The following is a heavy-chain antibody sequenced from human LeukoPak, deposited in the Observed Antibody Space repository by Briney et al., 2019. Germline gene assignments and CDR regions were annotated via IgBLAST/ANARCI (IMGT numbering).Heavy chain of an antibody. V-gene: IGHV3-30-3*01. CDR2: ISYDGSNK. CDR3: ARAKKDFWSGYRIGTFDY. CDR1: GFTFSSYA. Sequence: PGRSLRLSCAASGFTFSSYAMHWVRQAPGKGLEWVAVISYDGSNKYYADSVKGRFTISRDNSKNTLYLQMNSLRAEDTAVYYCARAKKDFWSGYRIGTFDYWGQGTLVTVSS. D-gene: IGHD3-3*01. J-gene: IGHJ4*02.